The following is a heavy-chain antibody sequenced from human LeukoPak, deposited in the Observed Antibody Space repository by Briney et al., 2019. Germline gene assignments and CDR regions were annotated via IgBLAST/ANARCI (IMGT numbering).Heavy chain of an antibody. D-gene: IGHD2-15*01. CDR3: ASSYSSKGYYYYYYMDV. CDR2: IIPIFGTA. V-gene: IGHV1-69*06. Sequence: SVKVSCKASGGTFSSYAISWVRQAPGQGLEWMGGIIPIFGTANYAQKFRGRVTITADKSTSTAYMELSSLRSEDTAVYYCASSYSSKGYYYYYYMDVWGKGTTVTVSS. CDR1: GGTFSSYA. J-gene: IGHJ6*03.